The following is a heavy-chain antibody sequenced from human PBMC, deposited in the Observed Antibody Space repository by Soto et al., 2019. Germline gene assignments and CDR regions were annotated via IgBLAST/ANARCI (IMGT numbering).Heavy chain of an antibody. V-gene: IGHV3-30*18. Sequence: QVQLVESGGGVVQPGRSLRLSCAASGFTFSSYGMHWVRQAPGKGLEWVAVISYDGSNKYYADSVKGRFTISRDNSKNTLYRQMNSLRAEDTAVYYCAKGEMWVVDYWGQGTLGTVSS. D-gene: IGHD1-26*01. CDR2: ISYDGSNK. CDR1: GFTFSSYG. J-gene: IGHJ4*02. CDR3: AKGEMWVVDY.